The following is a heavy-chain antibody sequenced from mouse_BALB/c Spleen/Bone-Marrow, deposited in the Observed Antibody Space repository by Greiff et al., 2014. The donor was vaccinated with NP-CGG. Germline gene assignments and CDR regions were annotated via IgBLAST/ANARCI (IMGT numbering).Heavy chain of an antibody. Sequence: EVMLVESGGGLVQPGGSLRLSCATSGFTFTDYYMSWVRQPPGKALEWLGSIRNKSNGYTTEYSASVKGRFTISRDNSQSTLYLQMNTLRAEGSATYYCARDYYGNIYAMDYWGQGTSVTVSS. D-gene: IGHD1-1*01. V-gene: IGHV7-3*02. J-gene: IGHJ4*01. CDR2: IRNKSNGYTT. CDR3: ARDYYGNIYAMDY. CDR1: GFTFTDYY.